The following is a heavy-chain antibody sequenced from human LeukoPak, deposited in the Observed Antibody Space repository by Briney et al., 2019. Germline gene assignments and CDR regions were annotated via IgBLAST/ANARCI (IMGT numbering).Heavy chain of an antibody. J-gene: IGHJ6*02. Sequence: SETLSLTCTVSGGSISSGGYYWSWIRQHPEKGLEWIGYIYYSGSTYYNPSLKSRVTISVDRSKNQFSLNLSSVTAADTAVYYCATSLDYYGMDVWGQGTTATVSS. CDR3: ATSLDYYGMDV. CDR2: IYYSGST. D-gene: IGHD3-16*01. CDR1: GGSISSGGYY. V-gene: IGHV4-31*03.